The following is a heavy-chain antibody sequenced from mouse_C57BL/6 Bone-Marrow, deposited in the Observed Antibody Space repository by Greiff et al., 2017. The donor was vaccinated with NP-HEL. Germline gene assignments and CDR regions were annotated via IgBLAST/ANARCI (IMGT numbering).Heavy chain of an antibody. Sequence: QVHVKQSGAELVRPGASVTLSCKASGYTFTDYEMHWVKQTPVHGLEWIGAIDPETGGTAYNQKFKGKAILTADKSSSSAYMELRSLTSEDSAVYYCTRGGPNWYFDYWGQGTTLTVSS. CDR1: GYTFTDYE. D-gene: IGHD4-1*01. CDR3: TRGGPNWYFDY. J-gene: IGHJ2*01. CDR2: IDPETGGT. V-gene: IGHV1-15*01.